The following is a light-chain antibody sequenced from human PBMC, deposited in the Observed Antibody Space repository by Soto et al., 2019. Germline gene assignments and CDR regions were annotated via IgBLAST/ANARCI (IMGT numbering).Light chain of an antibody. CDR1: SSDIGAYDY. V-gene: IGLV2-14*01. CDR3: SSHAGSNAFYV. CDR2: EVT. Sequence: QSALTQPASVSGSPGQSITISCTGTSSDIGAYDYVSWYQQYPGRVPKLIIHEVTNRPSGVSARFSGSQSGNTASLTISGLQTEDEADYYCSSHAGSNAFYVFGTGTKVTVL. J-gene: IGLJ1*01.